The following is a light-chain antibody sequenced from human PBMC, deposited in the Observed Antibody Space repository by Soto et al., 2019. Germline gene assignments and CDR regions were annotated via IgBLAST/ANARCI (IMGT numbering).Light chain of an antibody. CDR2: QDS. Sequence: SYELTQPPSVSVSPGQTASITCSGDKLGDKYACWYQQKPGQSPVLVIYQDSKRPSGIPERFSGSYSGNTATLTISGTQAMDEADYYCQAWDSSTAVVFGGGTQLTVL. V-gene: IGLV3-1*01. CDR1: KLGDKY. CDR3: QAWDSSTAVV. J-gene: IGLJ2*01.